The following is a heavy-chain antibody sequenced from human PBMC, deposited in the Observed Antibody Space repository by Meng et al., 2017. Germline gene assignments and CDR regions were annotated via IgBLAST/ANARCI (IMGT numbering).Heavy chain of an antibody. V-gene: IGHV4-4*02. D-gene: IGHD2-15*01. Sequence: QVQLQESAPGRVKPSRTLPLTCAVSGGSIISSSWWSLVRQPPGKGLEWIGEIYHSGSTNYNSSLKSRVTISVDKSKNQFSLKLSSVTAADTAVYYCARVLAATTLFLDYWGQGTLVTVSS. J-gene: IGHJ4*02. CDR1: GGSIISSSW. CDR3: ARVLAATTLFLDY. CDR2: IYHSGST.